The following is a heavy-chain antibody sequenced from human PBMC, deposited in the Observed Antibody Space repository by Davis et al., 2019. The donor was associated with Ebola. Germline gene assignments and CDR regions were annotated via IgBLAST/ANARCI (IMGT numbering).Heavy chain of an antibody. V-gene: IGHV3-23*01. J-gene: IGHJ4*02. CDR2: ISGSGGST. CDR1: GFTFNTHN. D-gene: IGHD3-10*01. Sequence: GESLKISCAASGFTFNTHNMIWVSQAPGKGLEWVSAISGSGGSTYYADSVKGRFTISRDNSKNTLYLQMNSLRAEDTAVYYCARHGEEYLDYWGQGTLVTVSS. CDR3: ARHGEEYLDY.